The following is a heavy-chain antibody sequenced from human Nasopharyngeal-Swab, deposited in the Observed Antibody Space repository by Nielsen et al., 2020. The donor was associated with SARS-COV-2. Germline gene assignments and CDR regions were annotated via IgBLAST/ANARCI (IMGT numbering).Heavy chain of an antibody. V-gene: IGHV4-4*07. CDR2: IYTSGST. D-gene: IGHD3-3*01. J-gene: IGHJ6*02. CDR3: ARGSRFTIFGVVPDYYYGMDV. CDR1: GGSISSYY. Sequence: GSLGLSCTVSGGSISSYYWSWIRQPAGKGLEWIGRIYTSGSTNYNPSLKSRVTMSVDTSKNQFSLKLSSVTAADTAVYYCARGSRFTIFGVVPDYYYGMDVWGQGTTVTVSS.